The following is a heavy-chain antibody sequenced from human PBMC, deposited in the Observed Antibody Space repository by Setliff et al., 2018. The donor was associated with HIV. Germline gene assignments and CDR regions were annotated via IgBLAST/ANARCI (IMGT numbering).Heavy chain of an antibody. Sequence: RLSCATSGLTFSNCGMHWVRQAPGKGLEWVASIRSDGSNKYYADSVTGRFTISRDDSKNTLYLQMNSLRAEDTAVYYCAKDRGQKYADYWGQGTMVTVSS. D-gene: IGHD3-10*01. CDR3: AKDRGQKYADY. CDR2: IRSDGSNK. V-gene: IGHV3-30*02. J-gene: IGHJ4*02. CDR1: GLTFSNCG.